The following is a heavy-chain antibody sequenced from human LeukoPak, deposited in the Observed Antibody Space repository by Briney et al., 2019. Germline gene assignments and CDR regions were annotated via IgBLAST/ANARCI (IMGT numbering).Heavy chain of an antibody. CDR2: IKQDGSEK. D-gene: IGHD6-19*01. CDR3: ARESNDKSSSGLDS. J-gene: IGHJ4*02. CDR1: GFTFSSHW. V-gene: IGHV3-7*01. Sequence: GGSLRLSCAASGFTFSSHWMSWVRQAPRKGLEWVANIKQDGSEKYYVDSVKGRFTISRDNAKNSLYLQMSSLRAEDTAVYYCARESNDKSSSGLDSWGQGTLVTVSS.